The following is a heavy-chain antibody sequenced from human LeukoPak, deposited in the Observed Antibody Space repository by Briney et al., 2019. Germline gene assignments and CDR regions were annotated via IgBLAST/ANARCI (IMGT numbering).Heavy chain of an antibody. CDR3: ARSGGGWELGAFDY. D-gene: IGHD1-26*01. CDR1: GYTFTSYA. Sequence: ASVTVSCKASGYTFTSYAMHWVRQAPGQRLEWMGWINAGNGNTKYSQKFQGRVTITRDTSASTAYMELSSLRSEDTAVYYCARSGGGWELGAFDYWGQGTLVTVSS. V-gene: IGHV1-3*01. J-gene: IGHJ4*02. CDR2: INAGNGNT.